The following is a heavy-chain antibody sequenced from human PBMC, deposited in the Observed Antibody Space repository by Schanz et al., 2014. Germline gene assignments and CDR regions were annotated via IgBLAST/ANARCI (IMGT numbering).Heavy chain of an antibody. V-gene: IGHV1-46*02. J-gene: IGHJ5*01. CDR1: GKRYF. CDR3: ARNYEWFES. CDR2: IDPRGAST. D-gene: IGHD3-16*01. Sequence: QLQLVQSGAEVKKPGASVKISCGTFGKRYFIHWVRQAPGQGLEWMGMIDPRGASTTYAQKFQGRLSLTGDMSTSTLYLELRSLTSEDTAVYYCARNYEWFESWGQGILVTVSS.